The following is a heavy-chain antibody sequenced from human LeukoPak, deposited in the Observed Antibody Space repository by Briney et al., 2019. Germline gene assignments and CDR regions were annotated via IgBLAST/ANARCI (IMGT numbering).Heavy chain of an antibody. J-gene: IGHJ4*02. D-gene: IGHD3-22*01. Sequence: SETLSLTCTVSGGSISNYYWGWIRQPPGKGLEWIGSIYYSGSTYYNPSLKSRVTISVDTSKNQFSLKLSSVTAADTAVYYCATLGFSSGYYYYFDHWGQGTLVTVSS. V-gene: IGHV4-39*07. CDR2: IYYSGST. CDR3: ATLGFSSGYYYYFDH. CDR1: GGSISNYY.